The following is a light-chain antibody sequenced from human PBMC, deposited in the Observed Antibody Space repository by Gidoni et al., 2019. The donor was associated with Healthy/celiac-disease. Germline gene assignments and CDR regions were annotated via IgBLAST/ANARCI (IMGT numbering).Light chain of an antibody. CDR2: DVS. CDR3: CSYAGSYPVV. CDR1: SSDVGGYNY. V-gene: IGLV2-11*01. Sequence: QSALTHTRSVSGSPGQSVTISRTGTSSDVGGYNYVSWYQQHPGKAPELMIYDVSKRPSGVPDRFSGSKSGNTASLTISGLQAEDEADYYCCSYAGSYPVVFGGGTKLTVL. J-gene: IGLJ2*01.